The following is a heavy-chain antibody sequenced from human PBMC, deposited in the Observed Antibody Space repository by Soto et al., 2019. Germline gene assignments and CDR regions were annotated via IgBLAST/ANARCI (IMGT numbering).Heavy chain of an antibody. CDR1: GFTVSSNY. CDR3: SGPSSGWSAHTGPGYFDL. D-gene: IGHD6-19*01. Sequence: EVQLVETGGGLIQPGGSLRLSCAASGFTVSSNYMSWVRQAPGKGLEWVSVIYSGGSTYYADSVKGRFTISRDNSKNTLYLQMNSLRAEVTAVYYCSGPSSGWSAHTGPGYFDLWGRGTLVTVSP. CDR2: IYSGGST. V-gene: IGHV3-53*02. J-gene: IGHJ2*01.